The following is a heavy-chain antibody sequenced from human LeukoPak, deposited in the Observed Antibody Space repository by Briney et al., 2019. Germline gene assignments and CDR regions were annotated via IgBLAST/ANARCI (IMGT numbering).Heavy chain of an antibody. Sequence: PGGSLRLSCAASGFSVSNNYMSWVRQAPGKGLEWVSVIYNGGITYYANSVKGRFTISRDDSKNTLYLQMNSLRVDDTAVYYCARDRDYYGSGSPDYWGQGTLVTVSS. D-gene: IGHD3-10*01. J-gene: IGHJ4*02. CDR2: IYNGGIT. V-gene: IGHV3-66*01. CDR1: GFSVSNNY. CDR3: ARDRDYYGSGSPDY.